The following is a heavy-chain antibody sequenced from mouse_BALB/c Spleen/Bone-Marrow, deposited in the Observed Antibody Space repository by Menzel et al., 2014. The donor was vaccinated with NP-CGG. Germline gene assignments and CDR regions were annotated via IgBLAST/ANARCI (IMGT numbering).Heavy chain of an antibody. D-gene: IGHD1-1*01. Sequence: EVKVEESGGGLVQPGGSLKLPCAASGFDFSRYWMSWVRQAPGKGLEWIGEINPDSSTISYTPSLKDKFIISRDNAKNTLYLQMSKVRSEDTALYYCARLYYYGNFDYWGQGTTLTVSS. J-gene: IGHJ2*01. CDR2: INPDSSTI. CDR3: ARLYYYGNFDY. CDR1: GFDFSRYW. V-gene: IGHV4-1*02.